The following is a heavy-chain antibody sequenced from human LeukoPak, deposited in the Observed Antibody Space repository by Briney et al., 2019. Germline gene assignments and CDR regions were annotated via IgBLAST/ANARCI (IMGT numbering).Heavy chain of an antibody. CDR2: VYTTGIT. Sequence: PSQTLSLTCSVSGGSVSTGTDYWSWIRQPAGQGLEWIGRVYTTGITHYNPSLKSRVHISVDASKNQFSLNLTSVTAADTAVYYCAREHLASRRNLVDPWGQGALVTVSS. D-gene: IGHD6-6*01. V-gene: IGHV4-61*02. CDR1: GGSVSTGTDY. J-gene: IGHJ5*02. CDR3: AREHLASRRNLVDP.